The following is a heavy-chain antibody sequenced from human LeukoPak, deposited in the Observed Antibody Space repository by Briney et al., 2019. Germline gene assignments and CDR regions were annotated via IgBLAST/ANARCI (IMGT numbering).Heavy chain of an antibody. CDR3: AKGKGLSYYGSGSLSRGGMDV. Sequence: PGGSLRLSCAASGFTFDDYAMLWVRQAPGKGLELVSGISWNSGSIGYADSVKGRFTISRDNAKNSLYLQMNSLRAEDTALYYCAKGKGLSYYGSGSLSRGGMDVWGQGTTVTVSS. V-gene: IGHV3-9*01. CDR2: ISWNSGSI. CDR1: GFTFDDYA. J-gene: IGHJ6*02. D-gene: IGHD3-10*01.